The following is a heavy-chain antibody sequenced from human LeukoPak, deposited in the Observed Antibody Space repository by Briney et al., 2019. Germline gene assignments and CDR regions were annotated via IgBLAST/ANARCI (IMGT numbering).Heavy chain of an antibody. CDR1: GFTFSNYE. CDR2: ISVTGLTI. J-gene: IGHJ4*02. Sequence: PGGSLRLSCAASGFTFSNYEINWVRQAPGKGLEWISYISVTGLTISYSDSVKGRFTISRDHAKNSLYLQMNSLRAEDTALYYCAISRTIYFDYWGQGALVTVSS. D-gene: IGHD3-3*01. V-gene: IGHV3-48*03. CDR3: AISRTIYFDY.